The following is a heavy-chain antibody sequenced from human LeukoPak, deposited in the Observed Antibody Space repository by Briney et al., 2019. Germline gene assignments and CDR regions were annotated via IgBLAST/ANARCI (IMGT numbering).Heavy chain of an antibody. CDR2: IYHSGST. CDR3: ARAIAVAGNWFDP. Sequence: PSETLSLTCTVSGYSISSGYYWGWIRPPPGKGLEWIGSIYHSGSTYYNPSLKSRVTISVDTSKNHFSLKLSSVTAADTAVYYCARAIAVAGNWFDPWGQGTLVTVSS. CDR1: GYSISSGYY. V-gene: IGHV4-38-2*02. D-gene: IGHD6-19*01. J-gene: IGHJ5*02.